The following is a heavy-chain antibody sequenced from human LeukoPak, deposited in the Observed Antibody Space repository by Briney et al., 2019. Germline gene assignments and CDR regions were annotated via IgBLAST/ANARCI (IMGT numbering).Heavy chain of an antibody. Sequence: GGSLRLSCAASGFTFSSYSMNWVRQAPGKGLEWVSYISSSSSTIYYADSVKGRFTISRDNAKNSLYLQMNSLRAEDTAVYYCARGETYYDFWSGYWADYYYYMDVWGKGTTVTVSS. CDR2: ISSSSSTI. V-gene: IGHV3-48*04. J-gene: IGHJ6*03. CDR3: ARGETYYDFWSGYWADYYYYMDV. CDR1: GFTFSSYS. D-gene: IGHD3-3*01.